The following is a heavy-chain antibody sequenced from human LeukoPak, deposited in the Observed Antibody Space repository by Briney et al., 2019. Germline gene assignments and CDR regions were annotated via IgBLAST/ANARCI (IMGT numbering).Heavy chain of an antibody. CDR2: IYYSGST. D-gene: IGHD4-17*01. V-gene: IGHV4-59*01. CDR3: ARDYGDYVMRAFDI. CDR1: GGSISSYY. J-gene: IGHJ3*02. Sequence: PSETLSLTCTVSGGSISSYYWSWIRQPPGKGLDWIGYIYYSGSTNYNPSLKSRVTISVDTSKNQFSLKLSSVTAADTAVYYCARDYGDYVMRAFDIWGQGTMVTVSS.